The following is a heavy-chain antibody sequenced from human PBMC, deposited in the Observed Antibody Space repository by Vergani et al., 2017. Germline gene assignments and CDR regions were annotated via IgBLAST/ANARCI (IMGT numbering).Heavy chain of an antibody. CDR2: IYYSGST. CDR1: GGSISSGGYY. J-gene: IGHJ6*03. CDR3: ARGDCTNGVCYLPYYYYYMDV. V-gene: IGHV4-31*03. Sequence: QVQLQESGPGLVKPSQTLSLTCTVSGGSISSGGYYWSWIRQHPGKGLEWIGYIYYSGSTYYNPSLKSRVTISVDTSKNQFSLTLSSVTAADTAVYYCARGDCTNGVCYLPYYYYYMDVWGQGTTVTVSS. D-gene: IGHD2-8*01.